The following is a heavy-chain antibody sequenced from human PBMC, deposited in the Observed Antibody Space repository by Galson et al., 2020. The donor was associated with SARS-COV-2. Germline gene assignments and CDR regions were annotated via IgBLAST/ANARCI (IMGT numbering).Heavy chain of an antibody. CDR1: GFTFRDYF. CDR2: ISSSSSYT. J-gene: IGHJ1*01. Sequence: GESLKISCAAAGFTFRDYFMSWIRQAPGKGLEWVSYISSSSSYTNYADSVKGRFTISRDNAKNSLYLQMNSLRAEDTAVYYCARNGRDCSGGICYGAEYFQHWGQGTLVTVSS. CDR3: ARNGRDCSGGICYGAEYFQH. D-gene: IGHD2-15*01. V-gene: IGHV3-11*06.